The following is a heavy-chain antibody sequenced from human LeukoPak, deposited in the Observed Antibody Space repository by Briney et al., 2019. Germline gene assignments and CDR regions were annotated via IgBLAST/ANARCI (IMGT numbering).Heavy chain of an antibody. Sequence: ASVKVSCKASGYTFTNSYIHWVRQAPGQVLGWMGLINPDGGNTNYAQNFQGRVTLTRDTSTSTVYMELSSLRSEDTAIYYCARIRDGYNDAYDIWGQGTVVTVPS. CDR1: GYTFTNSY. D-gene: IGHD5-24*01. CDR2: INPDGGNT. V-gene: IGHV1-46*01. CDR3: ARIRDGYNDAYDI. J-gene: IGHJ3*02.